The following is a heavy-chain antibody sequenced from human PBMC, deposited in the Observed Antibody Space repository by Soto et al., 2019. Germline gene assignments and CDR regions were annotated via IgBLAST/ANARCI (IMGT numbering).Heavy chain of an antibody. CDR2: ISPGSRYP. CDR1: GFTFGDSY. D-gene: IGHD2-2*01. V-gene: IGHV3-11*03. Sequence: PGGSLRLSCAGSGFTFGDSYMSWIRQAPGKGLEWLSYISPGSRYPAYADSVKGRFTISRDNSKNTLYLQMNSLRAEDTAVYYCTSGGTTTNCRASCYWGQGTLVTVSS. CDR3: TSGGTTTNCRASCY. J-gene: IGHJ4*02.